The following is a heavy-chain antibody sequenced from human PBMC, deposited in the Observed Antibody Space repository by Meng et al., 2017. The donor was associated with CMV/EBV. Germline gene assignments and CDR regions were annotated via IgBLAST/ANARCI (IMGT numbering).Heavy chain of an antibody. J-gene: IGHJ4*02. CDR2: IYYSGST. D-gene: IGHD6-13*01. CDR1: GGSISSYY. Sequence: SETLSLTCTVSGGSISSYYWSWIRQPPGKGLEWIGYIYYSGSTNYNPSLKSRVTIPVDTSKNQFSLKLSSVTAADTAVYYCARNKARSSSSWYHFDYWGQGTLVTVSS. CDR3: ARNKARSSSSWYHFDY. V-gene: IGHV4-59*01.